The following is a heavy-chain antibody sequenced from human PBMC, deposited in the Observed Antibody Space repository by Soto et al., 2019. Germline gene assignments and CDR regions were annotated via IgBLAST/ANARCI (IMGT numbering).Heavy chain of an antibody. CDR2: IKQDGSEK. Sequence: EVQLVESGGGLVQPGGSLRLSCAASGFTFSGYWMSWVRQAPGKGLEWVANIKQDGSEKYYVDSVKGRFTISRDNAKNSLYLQMNSLRAEDTAVYYCARGSSLWDSSGWYGDFDYWGQGTLVTVSS. V-gene: IGHV3-7*03. J-gene: IGHJ4*02. D-gene: IGHD6-19*01. CDR1: GFTFSGYW. CDR3: ARGSSLWDSSGWYGDFDY.